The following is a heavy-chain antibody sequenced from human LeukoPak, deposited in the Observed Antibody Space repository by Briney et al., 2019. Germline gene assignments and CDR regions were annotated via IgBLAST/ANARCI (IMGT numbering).Heavy chain of an antibody. CDR1: GYTFTSYD. D-gene: IGHD2-2*01. J-gene: IGHJ5*02. V-gene: IGHV1-8*01. CDR3: ARGPKYCSSTSCSKQNWFDP. CDR2: MNPNSGNT. Sequence: GASVKVSCKASGYTFTSYDINWVRQATGQGLEWMGWMNPNSGNTGYAQKFQGRVTMTRNTSISTAYMELSSLRSEDTAVYYCARGPKYCSSTSCSKQNWFDPWGQGTLVTVSS.